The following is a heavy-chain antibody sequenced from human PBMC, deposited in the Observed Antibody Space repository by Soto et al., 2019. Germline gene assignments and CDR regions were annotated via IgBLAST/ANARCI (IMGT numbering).Heavy chain of an antibody. CDR2: ISSSGSTI. CDR3: ARALPGEYGADAFDI. D-gene: IGHD7-27*01. J-gene: IGHJ3*02. Sequence: GGSLRLSCAASGFTFSSYEMNWVRQAPGKGLEWVSYISSSGSTIYYADSVKGRFTISRDNAKNSLYLQMNSLRAEDTAVYYFARALPGEYGADAFDIWGQGTMVTVSS. V-gene: IGHV3-48*03. CDR1: GFTFSSYE.